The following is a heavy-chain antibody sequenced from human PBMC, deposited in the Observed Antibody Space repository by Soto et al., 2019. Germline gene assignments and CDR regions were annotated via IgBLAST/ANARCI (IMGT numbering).Heavy chain of an antibody. CDR3: ARDHWGGFDY. D-gene: IGHD7-27*01. Sequence: QVQLQESGPGLVKPSETLSLTCTVSGGSVSSGSYYWSWIRQPPGKGLEWIGYIYYSGSTNYNPSLKSRVTISVDTSKNQFSLKLSSVTAADTAVYYCARDHWGGFDYWGQGTLVTVSS. CDR2: IYYSGST. CDR1: GGSVSSGSYY. V-gene: IGHV4-61*01. J-gene: IGHJ4*02.